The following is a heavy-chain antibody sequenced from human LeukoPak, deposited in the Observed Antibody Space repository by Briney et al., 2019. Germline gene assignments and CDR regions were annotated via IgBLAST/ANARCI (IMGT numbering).Heavy chain of an antibody. Sequence: SGGSLRLSCAASGFTFSSYGMHWVRQAPGKGLEWVAVISYDGSNKYYADSVKGRFTISRDNSKNTLYLQMNSLRAEDTAVYYCAKAMTTVTSGPYDAFDIWGQGTMVTVSS. CDR2: ISYDGSNK. D-gene: IGHD4-17*01. CDR3: AKAMTTVTSGPYDAFDI. V-gene: IGHV3-30*18. CDR1: GFTFSSYG. J-gene: IGHJ3*02.